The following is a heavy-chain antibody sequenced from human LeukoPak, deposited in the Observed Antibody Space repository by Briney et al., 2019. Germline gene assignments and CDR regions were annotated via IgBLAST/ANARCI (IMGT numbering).Heavy chain of an antibody. Sequence: GVSLRLSCAASGFTFSYFWMYWVRQAPGKGLVWVSRIDRDGTSTTYAGSGKGRFTISRNNPKTTLYLQMNTLRGEDPAVYYCARGGSSGTLDHWGQGTLVTVSS. CDR2: IDRDGTST. J-gene: IGHJ4*02. V-gene: IGHV3-74*03. D-gene: IGHD6-13*01. CDR1: GFTFSYFW. CDR3: ARGGSSGTLDH.